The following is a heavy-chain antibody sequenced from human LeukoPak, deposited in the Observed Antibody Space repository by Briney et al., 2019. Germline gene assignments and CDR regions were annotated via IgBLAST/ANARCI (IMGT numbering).Heavy chain of an antibody. J-gene: IGHJ4*02. CDR3: ARPPDGYSGSSWYRYFDY. D-gene: IGHD6-13*01. V-gene: IGHV4-34*01. CDR2: INHSGST. Sequence: PSETLSLTCAVYGGSFSGYYWSWIRQPPGKGLEWIGEINHSGSTNYNPSLKSRVTISVDTSKNQFSLKLSSVTAADTAVYYCARPPDGYSGSSWYRYFDYWGQGTLVTVSS. CDR1: GGSFSGYY.